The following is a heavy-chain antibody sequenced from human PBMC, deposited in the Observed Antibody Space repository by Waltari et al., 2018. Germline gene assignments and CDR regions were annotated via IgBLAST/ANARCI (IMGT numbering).Heavy chain of an antibody. V-gene: IGHV4-39*07. Sequence: QLQLQESGPGLVKPSETLSLTCTVSGGSISSSSYYWGWIRQPPGKGLEWIGSIYYSGSTYYNPSLKSRVTISVDTSKNQFSLKLSSVTAADTAVYYCAREPSTVKSYYYYGMDVWGQGTTVTVSS. CDR3: AREPSTVKSYYYYGMDV. CDR1: GGSISSSSYY. CDR2: IYYSGST. J-gene: IGHJ6*02. D-gene: IGHD4-17*01.